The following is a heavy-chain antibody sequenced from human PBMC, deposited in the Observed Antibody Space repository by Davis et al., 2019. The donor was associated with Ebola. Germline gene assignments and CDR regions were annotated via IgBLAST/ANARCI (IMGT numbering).Heavy chain of an antibody. J-gene: IGHJ6*02. D-gene: IGHD3-10*01. Sequence: PGGSLRPSCAASGFTFSSYAMSWVRQAPGKGLEWMGWINPNTGGTNYAQHFQGRATMTRDTSISTAYVQLSSLRSEDTAVFYCVRGMARGDFGLDVWGQGTTVTVSS. CDR2: INPNTGGT. CDR1: GFTFSSYA. V-gene: IGHV1-2*02. CDR3: VRGMARGDFGLDV.